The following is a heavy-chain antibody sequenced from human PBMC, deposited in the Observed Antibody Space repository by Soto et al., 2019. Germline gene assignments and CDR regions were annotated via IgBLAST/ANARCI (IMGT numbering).Heavy chain of an antibody. D-gene: IGHD6-13*01. CDR3: ARDGIAAAGTYYYYYYGMDV. CDR1: GGTFSSYA. CDR2: IIPIFGTA. V-gene: IGHV1-69*01. Sequence: QVQLVQSGAEVKKPGSSVKVSCKASGGTFSSYAISWVRQAPGQGLEWMGGIIPIFGTANYAQKSQGRVTITADESTSTAYMELSSLRSEDTAVYYCARDGIAAAGTYYYYYYGMDVWGQGTTVTVSS. J-gene: IGHJ6*02.